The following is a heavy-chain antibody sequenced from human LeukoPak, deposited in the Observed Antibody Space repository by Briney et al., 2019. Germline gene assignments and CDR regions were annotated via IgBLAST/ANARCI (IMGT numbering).Heavy chain of an antibody. CDR1: RYTFTRYY. CDR3: ARASSDFDL. J-gene: IGHJ2*01. CDR2: INPSGGST. D-gene: IGHD6-6*01. Sequence: GASLKPSCKASRYTFTRYYMHSVPQAPGQQLKWIVIINPSGGSTSYAQKFQGRVTMTRDTSTSTVYMELSSLRTEDTAVYYCARASSDFDLWGRGTLVTVSS. V-gene: IGHV1-46*03.